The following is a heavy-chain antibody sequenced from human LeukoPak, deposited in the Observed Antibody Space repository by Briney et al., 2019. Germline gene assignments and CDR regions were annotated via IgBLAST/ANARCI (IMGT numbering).Heavy chain of an antibody. CDR1: GFAFSSYD. Sequence: GGSLRLSCAASGFAFSSYDIHWVRQAPGIGLEWVSGIGSAGDTSYPDSVKGRFTISRENAKNSLYLQMNSLRVGDTAVYYCARGYYDSSGYYRGAFDIWGQGTVVTVSS. J-gene: IGHJ3*02. CDR2: IGSAGDT. CDR3: ARGYYDSSGYYRGAFDI. V-gene: IGHV3-13*01. D-gene: IGHD3-22*01.